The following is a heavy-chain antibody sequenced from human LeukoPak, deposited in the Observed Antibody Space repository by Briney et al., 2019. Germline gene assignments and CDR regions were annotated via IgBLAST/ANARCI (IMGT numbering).Heavy chain of an antibody. CDR2: IYASVST. J-gene: IGHJ6*03. V-gene: IGHV4-4*09. Sequence: SETLSFTCTVSVGSIGSYYWSWIRQPPGKGLEWIGYIYASVSTNYNPSLKSRVTISVATSKNQFSLKVSSVTAADTAVYYCARGRHSGTYSYYYMDVWGRGTTVTVSS. CDR3: ARGRHSGTYSYYYMDV. CDR1: VGSIGSYY. D-gene: IGHD6-13*01.